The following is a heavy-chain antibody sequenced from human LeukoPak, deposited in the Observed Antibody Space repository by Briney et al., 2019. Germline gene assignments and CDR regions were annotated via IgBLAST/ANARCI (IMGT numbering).Heavy chain of an antibody. CDR2: IYWDDDK. CDR3: AHSRPAFSDFWSGYSLYYFDY. J-gene: IGHJ4*02. V-gene: IGHV2-5*02. CDR1: GFSLSTSGVG. D-gene: IGHD3-3*01. Sequence: SGPTLVXPTQTLTLTCTFSGFSLSTSGVGVGWIRQPPGKALEWLALIYWDDDKRYSPSLKSRLTITKDTSKNQVVLTMTNMDPVDTATCYCAHSRPAFSDFWSGYSLYYFDYWGQGTLVTVSS.